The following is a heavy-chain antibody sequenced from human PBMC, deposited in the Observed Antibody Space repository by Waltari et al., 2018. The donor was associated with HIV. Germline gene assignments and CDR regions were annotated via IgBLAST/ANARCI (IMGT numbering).Heavy chain of an antibody. Sequence: QVQLQQWGAGLLKPSETLSLTCAVSGESFSGYYWSWIRQRPGKGLEWIGEINQSGSTKYNPSLKSRVSISVDTSKKQFSLKLYSVTAADTAVYYCARKEVGATLKNAFDIWGPGTLVTASS. V-gene: IGHV4-34*01. CDR2: INQSGST. D-gene: IGHD1-26*01. CDR1: GESFSGYY. CDR3: ARKEVGATLKNAFDI. J-gene: IGHJ3*02.